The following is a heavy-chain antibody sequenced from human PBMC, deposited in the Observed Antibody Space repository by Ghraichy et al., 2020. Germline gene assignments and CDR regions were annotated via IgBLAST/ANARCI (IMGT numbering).Heavy chain of an antibody. CDR3: AKGGRGTCYSRVDF. V-gene: IGHV3-23*01. D-gene: IGHD2-15*01. CDR2: ISGGGDSI. CDR1: GFTFSNSA. Sequence: GGSLRLSCEASGFTFSNSAMSWVRQAPGKGLEWVSVISGGGDSIYYRDSVKGRFTISRDNSKNTLSLQMNSLRAEDTALYYCAKGGRGTCYSRVDFWGQGTLVTVSS. J-gene: IGHJ4*02.